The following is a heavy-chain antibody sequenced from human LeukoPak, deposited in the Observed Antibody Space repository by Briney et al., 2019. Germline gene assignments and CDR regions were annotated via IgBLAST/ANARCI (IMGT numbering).Heavy chain of an antibody. D-gene: IGHD3-9*01. CDR3: ARVGILTGSV. CDR1: GGSISSGSYY. CDR2: IYYSGST. Sequence: SETLSLTCTVSGGSISSGSYYWSWIRQPPGKGLEWIGYIYYSGSTNYNPSLKSRVTISVDTSKNQFSLKLSSVTAADTAVYYCARVGILTGSVWGQGTTVTVSS. V-gene: IGHV4-61*01. J-gene: IGHJ6*02.